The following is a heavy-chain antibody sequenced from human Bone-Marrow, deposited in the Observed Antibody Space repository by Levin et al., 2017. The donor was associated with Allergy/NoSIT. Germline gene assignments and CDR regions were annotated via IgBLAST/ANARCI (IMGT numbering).Heavy chain of an antibody. Sequence: GESLKISCAASGFTFSTFWMHWVRQAPGKGLVWVSRIDSDGSVTTYADSVKGRFTISRDNAKNTLYLQMNSLRPEDTAVYYCTRNGRGDGDSDYWGQGTLVTVSS. J-gene: IGHJ4*02. CDR2: IDSDGSVT. CDR1: GFTFSTFW. CDR3: TRNGRGDGDSDY. D-gene: IGHD4-17*01. V-gene: IGHV3-74*03.